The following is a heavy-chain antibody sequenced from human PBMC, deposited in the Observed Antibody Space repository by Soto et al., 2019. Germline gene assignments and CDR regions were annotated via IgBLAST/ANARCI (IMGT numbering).Heavy chain of an antibody. D-gene: IGHD2-21*01. CDR2: IYPGDSDT. CDR1: GYSFTSYW. CDR3: ARRGTSILWFEAAFDI. J-gene: IGHJ3*02. V-gene: IGHV5-51*03. Sequence: EVQLVQSGAEVKKPGESLKISCKGSGYSFTSYWIGWVRQMPGKGLEWMGIIYPGDSDTRYSPSFQGQVTISADKSISTAYLQWSSLKASDTAMYYCARRGTSILWFEAAFDIWGQGTMVTVSS.